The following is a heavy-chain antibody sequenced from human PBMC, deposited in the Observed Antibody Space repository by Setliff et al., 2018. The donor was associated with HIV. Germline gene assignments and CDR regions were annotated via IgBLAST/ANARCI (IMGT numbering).Heavy chain of an antibody. CDR3: ARGLSSPFATGL. CDR2: ISYSGST. Sequence: SETLSLTCSVSGGSTKNHYWSWVRQTPGKGLEWIGSISYSGSTNHNPSLKSRVTISIDTSKNQFSLKLTSVTSADTAVYFCARGLSSPFATGLWGQGTLVTVSS. CDR1: GGSTKNHY. J-gene: IGHJ4*02. D-gene: IGHD6-13*01. V-gene: IGHV4-59*11.